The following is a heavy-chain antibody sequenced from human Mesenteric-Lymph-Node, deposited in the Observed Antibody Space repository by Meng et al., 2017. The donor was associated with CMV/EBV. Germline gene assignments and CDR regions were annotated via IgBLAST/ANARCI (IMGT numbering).Heavy chain of an antibody. CDR1: GGSSSDYY. CDR2: IHYSGST. CDR3: ARNSYGAGSYSISWFDP. J-gene: IGHJ5*02. V-gene: IGHV4-34*01. D-gene: IGHD3-10*01. Sequence: YGGSSSDYYWSGIRQAPGKGLEWIGEIHYSGSTNYNPSLKSRVTISADTSKNQFSLKLSSVTAADTSVYYCARNSYGAGSYSISWFDPWGQGTLVTVSS.